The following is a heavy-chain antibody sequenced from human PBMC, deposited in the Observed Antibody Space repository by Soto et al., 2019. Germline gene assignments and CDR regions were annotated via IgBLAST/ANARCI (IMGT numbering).Heavy chain of an antibody. CDR2: IYYSGST. CDR3: ASGNFPLLARLDY. D-gene: IGHD5-12*01. J-gene: IGHJ4*02. CDR1: GGSISSYY. Sequence: PSETLSLTCTVSGGSISSYYWSWIRQPPGKGLEWIGYIYYSGSTNYNPSLKSRVTISVDTSKNQFSLKLSSVTAADTAVYYCASGNFPLLARLDYWGQGNLVTVSS. V-gene: IGHV4-59*01.